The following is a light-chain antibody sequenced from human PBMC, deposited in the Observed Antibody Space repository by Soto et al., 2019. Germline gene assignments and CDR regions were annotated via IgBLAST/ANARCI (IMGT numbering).Light chain of an antibody. J-gene: IGKJ1*01. V-gene: IGKV3-20*01. CDR1: QGVSKSY. CDR3: QQYGSSGT. Sequence: IVLTQSPGTPSLSAGERATLCCRPRQGVSKSYLAWYQQKPAQAPRLLIYGASNRATGIPCRFSGSGSGTDFTLTISRLEPDYFAVYYCQQYGSSGTFGQGTKVDIK. CDR2: GAS.